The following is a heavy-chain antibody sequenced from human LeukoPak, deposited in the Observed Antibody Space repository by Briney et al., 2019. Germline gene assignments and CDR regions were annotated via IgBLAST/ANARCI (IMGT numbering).Heavy chain of an antibody. CDR3: AKDSDRCSGTSCYLDY. D-gene: IGHD2-2*01. V-gene: IGHV3-30*18. J-gene: IGHJ4*02. CDR1: GFIFSDYG. Sequence: GRSLRLSCAASGFIFSDYGMHWVRQAPGKGLDWVAVISYDGSNKHYADSVKGRFTISRDNSKNTLYLQMNSLRAEDTAVYYCAKDSDRCSGTSCYLDYWGQGTLVTVSS. CDR2: ISYDGSNK.